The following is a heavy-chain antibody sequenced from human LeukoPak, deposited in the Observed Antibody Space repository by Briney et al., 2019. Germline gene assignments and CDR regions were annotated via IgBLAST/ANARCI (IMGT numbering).Heavy chain of an antibody. J-gene: IGHJ4*02. V-gene: IGHV3-23*01. CDR2: ISGSGGST. D-gene: IGHD3-22*01. CDR1: GFTFSSYA. CDR3: TTVEYYYDSSGYYPLDY. Sequence: GGSLRLSCAASGFTFSSYAMSWVRQAPGKGLEWVSAISGSGGSTYYADSVKGRFTISRDNSKNTLYLQMNSLRAEDTAVYYCTTVEYYYDSSGYYPLDYWGQGTLVTVSS.